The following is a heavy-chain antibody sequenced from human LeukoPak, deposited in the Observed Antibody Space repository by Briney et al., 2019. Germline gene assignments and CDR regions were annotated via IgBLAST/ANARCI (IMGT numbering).Heavy chain of an antibody. V-gene: IGHV3-21*01. J-gene: IGHJ4*02. CDR3: ARDSSSWYDY. Sequence: GGSLRLSCAASGFTFSSYAMSWVRQAPGKGLEWVSSISSSSYIYYADSVEGRFTISRDNAKNSLYLQMNSLRAEDTAVYYCARDSSSWYDYWGQGTLVTVSS. CDR1: GFTFSSYA. CDR2: ISSSSYI. D-gene: IGHD6-13*01.